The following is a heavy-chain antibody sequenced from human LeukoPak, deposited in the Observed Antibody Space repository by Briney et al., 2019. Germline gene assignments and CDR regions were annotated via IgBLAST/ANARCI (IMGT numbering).Heavy chain of an antibody. V-gene: IGHV4-59*08. CDR2: ISSSGST. J-gene: IGHJ3*02. CDR3: ASTPQYSSSSSDAFDI. D-gene: IGHD6-6*01. Sequence: SETLSLTCTVSGGSVSGYFWSWIRQPPGEGLEWIGYISSSGSTVSNPSLNSRVTLSLDTSKNLFSLKLTSVTAADTAVYYCASTPQYSSSSSDAFDIWGQGTMVTVSS. CDR1: GGSVSGYF.